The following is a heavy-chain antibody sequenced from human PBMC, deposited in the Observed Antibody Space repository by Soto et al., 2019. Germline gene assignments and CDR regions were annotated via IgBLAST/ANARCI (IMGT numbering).Heavy chain of an antibody. V-gene: IGHV3-30-3*01. Sequence: PGGSLRLSCAASGFTFSSYAMHWVRQAPGKGLEWVAVISYDGSNKYYADSVKGRFTISRDNSKNTLYLQMNSLRAEDTAVYYCARDEVRHPMVVRGDYYYCGIDVWGQGTTVTVSS. J-gene: IGHJ6*02. CDR1: GFTFSSYA. CDR3: ARDEVRHPMVVRGDYYYCGIDV. D-gene: IGHD3-10*01. CDR2: ISYDGSNK.